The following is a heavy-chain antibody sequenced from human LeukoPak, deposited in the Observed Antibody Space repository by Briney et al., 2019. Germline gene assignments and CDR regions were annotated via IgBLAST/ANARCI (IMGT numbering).Heavy chain of an antibody. D-gene: IGHD2-15*01. CDR2: INAGNGNT. CDR1: GYTFTSYA. CDR3: ARVASSVVVVARGDAFDI. J-gene: IGHJ3*02. Sequence: GGSVKVSCKAAGYTFTSYAMHWVRQAPGQRLEWMGWINAGNGNTKYSQKFQGRVTITRDTSTSTAYMELSSLRSEDTAVYYCARVASSVVVVARGDAFDIWGQGRMVTVS. V-gene: IGHV1-3*01.